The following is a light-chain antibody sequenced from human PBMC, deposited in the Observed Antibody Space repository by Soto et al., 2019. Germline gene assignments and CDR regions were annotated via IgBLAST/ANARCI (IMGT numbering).Light chain of an antibody. V-gene: IGKV3-20*01. CDR3: QQYGTSHRT. Sequence: EIVLTQSPGTLSLSPGERATLSCRASQSFRGLLAWYQQKPAQAPRLLIYGASSRATGIPDRFSGSGSGTDFTLTISRLEPEDLAVYYCQQYGTSHRTFGQGTKVDIK. J-gene: IGKJ1*01. CDR1: QSFRGL. CDR2: GAS.